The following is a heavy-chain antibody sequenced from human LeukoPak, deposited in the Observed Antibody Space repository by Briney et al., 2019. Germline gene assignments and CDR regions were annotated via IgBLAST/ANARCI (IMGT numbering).Heavy chain of an antibody. J-gene: IGHJ4*02. CDR1: GFTFSRYG. V-gene: IGHV3-33*06. D-gene: IGHD3-22*01. CDR3: AKDPYDSSGYYFPYF. CDR2: IWYDGSNK. Sequence: PGGSLRLSCAASGFTFSRYGMHWVRQAPGKGLEWGAIIWYDGSNKYYADSVKGRFTISRDNSKNTLYLQMNSLRAEDTAVYYCAKDPYDSSGYYFPYFRGQGTLVTVSS.